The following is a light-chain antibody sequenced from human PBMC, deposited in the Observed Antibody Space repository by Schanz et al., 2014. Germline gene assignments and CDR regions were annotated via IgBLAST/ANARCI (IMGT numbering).Light chain of an antibody. J-gene: IGLJ3*02. CDR2: DVS. CDR3: NSYRTSGTWV. CDR1: SSDVGGYNY. V-gene: IGLV2-14*03. Sequence: QSALTQPASVSGSPGQSITISCTGTSSDVGGYNYVSWFQHHPGKAPKVVISDVSNRPSGVSSRFSGSKSGNTAALTISGLQAEDEAHYYCNSYRTSGTWVFGGGTKLTVL.